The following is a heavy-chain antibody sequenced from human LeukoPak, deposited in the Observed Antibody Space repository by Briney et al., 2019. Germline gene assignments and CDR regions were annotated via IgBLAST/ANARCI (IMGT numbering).Heavy chain of an antibody. Sequence: GGSLRLSCAASGFTFDNYAMNWVRQAPGKGLEWVLGISGSGVNTYYADSVKGRFTISRDNSKNTLYLQMNSLRAEDTAVYYCASGRVVPAAIWGQGTLVTVSS. CDR3: ASGRVVPAAI. CDR1: GFTFDNYA. CDR2: ISGSGVNT. D-gene: IGHD2-2*01. V-gene: IGHV3-23*01. J-gene: IGHJ4*02.